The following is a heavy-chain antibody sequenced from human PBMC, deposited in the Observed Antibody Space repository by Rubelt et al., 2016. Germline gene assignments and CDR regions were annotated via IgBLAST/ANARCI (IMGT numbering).Heavy chain of an antibody. V-gene: IGHV3-7*01. CDR2: MKEDGSGE. D-gene: IGHD3-3*01. Sequence: EVQLVESGGGLVKPGGSLRLSCAASGFTFSSYSMNWVRQAPGKGLEWLASMKEDGSGETYVDSVKGRFTMSRDNAKNSLFLQRDRLRVEDTAVYYCARDGVWGQGTLVTVSA. J-gene: IGHJ4*02. CDR1: GFTFSSYS. CDR3: ARDGV.